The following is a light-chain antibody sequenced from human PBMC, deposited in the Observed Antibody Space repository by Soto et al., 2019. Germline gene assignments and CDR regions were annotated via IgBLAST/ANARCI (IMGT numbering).Light chain of an antibody. J-gene: IGLJ3*02. CDR1: SSNIGTAYE. CDR2: ATS. V-gene: IGLV1-40*01. Sequence: QSVLTQPPSVSGAPGQRVTISCTGSSSNIGTAYEVHWYQQLPGTAPTLLIFATSNRASGVPARFSGSKSGTSASLAITGLQADDEATYSCQSYDTALGGWLFGGGTKVTVL. CDR3: QSYDTALGGWL.